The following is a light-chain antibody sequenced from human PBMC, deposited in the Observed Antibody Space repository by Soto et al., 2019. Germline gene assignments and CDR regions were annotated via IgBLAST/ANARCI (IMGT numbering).Light chain of an antibody. CDR3: QHYDSDSEA. Sequence: ETQMTQSPSTLSGSLGARATITFRPSQTISSWLAWYQQKPGKAPKLLIYKASTLKSGVPSRFSGSGSGTEFTLTISSLQPDDFATYYCQHYDSDSEAFGQGTKVDIK. V-gene: IGKV1-5*03. CDR2: KAS. CDR1: QTISSW. J-gene: IGKJ1*01.